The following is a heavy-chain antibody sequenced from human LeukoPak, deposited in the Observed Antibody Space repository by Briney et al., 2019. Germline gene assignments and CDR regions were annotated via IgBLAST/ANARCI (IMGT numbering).Heavy chain of an antibody. V-gene: IGHV4-38-2*01. CDR3: ASSEYSSSSPDY. D-gene: IGHD6-6*01. CDR2: IYHSGST. Sequence: SETLSLTCAVTGNSFSSGYYWGWIRQPPGKGLEWIGSIYHSGSTYYNPSLRSRVTISVDTSKNQFSLKLSSVTAADTAVYYCASSEYSSSSPDYWGQGTLVTVSS. CDR1: GNSFSSGYY. J-gene: IGHJ4*02.